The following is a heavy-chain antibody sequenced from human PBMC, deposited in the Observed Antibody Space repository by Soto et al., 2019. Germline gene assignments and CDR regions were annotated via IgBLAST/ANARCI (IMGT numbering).Heavy chain of an antibody. J-gene: IGHJ3*02. CDR3: ARGVYGSGNYYTGPSAFDI. V-gene: IGHV1-69*06. CDR1: GGTLSDHG. CDR2: TIPVFNTA. Sequence: QVQLEQSGAEVKKPGSSVKISCKASGGTLSDHGVSWLRQAPGQVLEWVGGTIPVFNTANYAPKFQGRVTIAADKSTNIAYMELGSLRSDDTAFYYCARGVYGSGNYYTGPSAFDIWGQGTLVIVSS. D-gene: IGHD3-10*01.